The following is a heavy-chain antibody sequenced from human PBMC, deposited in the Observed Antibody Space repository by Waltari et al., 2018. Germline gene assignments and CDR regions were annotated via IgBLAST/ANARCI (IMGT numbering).Heavy chain of an antibody. CDR1: GGSISSPF. J-gene: IGHJ5*02. Sequence: LTCTIPGGSISSPFWRWIRQPAGKGLEWIGRIYTTGSTNFNPSLKSRVTMSIDTSKNQFSLNLSSVTAADTAVYYCARGQSTRGSYGWFDPWGQGTLVTVSS. CDR2: IYTTGST. V-gene: IGHV4-4*07. D-gene: IGHD1-26*01. CDR3: ARGQSTRGSYGWFDP.